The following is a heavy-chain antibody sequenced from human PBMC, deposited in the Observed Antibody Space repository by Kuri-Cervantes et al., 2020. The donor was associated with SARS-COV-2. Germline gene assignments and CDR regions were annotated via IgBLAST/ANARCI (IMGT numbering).Heavy chain of an antibody. CDR3: ARDCSSPYKYYYYYYMDV. V-gene: IGHV3-21*01. Sequence: GGSLRLSCAASRFPFNSYWMSWVRQAPGKGLEWVSSISSTSSYIYYADSVKGRFTISRDNAKNSLYLQMNSLRAEDTAVYYCARDCSSPYKYYYYYYMDVWGKGTTVTVSS. J-gene: IGHJ6*03. CDR2: ISSTSSYI. CDR1: RFPFNSYW. D-gene: IGHD6-13*01.